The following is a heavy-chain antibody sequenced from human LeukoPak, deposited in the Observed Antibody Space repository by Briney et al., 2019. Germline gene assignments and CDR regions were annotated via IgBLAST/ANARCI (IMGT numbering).Heavy chain of an antibody. J-gene: IGHJ6*02. V-gene: IGHV4-34*01. Sequence: PSETLSLTCAVYGGSFSGYYWSWIRQPPGKGLEWIGEINHSGSTNYNPSLKSRVTISVDTSKNQFSLKLSSVTAADTAVYYCARGPRWNWKGPYYYGMDVWGQGTTVTVSS. D-gene: IGHD1-1*01. CDR3: ARGPRWNWKGPYYYGMDV. CDR1: GGSFSGYY. CDR2: INHSGST.